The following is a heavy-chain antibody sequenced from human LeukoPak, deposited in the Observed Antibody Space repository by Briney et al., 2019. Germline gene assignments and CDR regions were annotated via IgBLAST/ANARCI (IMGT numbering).Heavy chain of an antibody. J-gene: IGHJ4*02. CDR1: GFTFSSYG. V-gene: IGHV3-33*06. CDR3: AKASYSSSWRVFDY. D-gene: IGHD6-13*01. CDR2: IWYDGSNK. Sequence: GGSLRLSCAASGFTFSSYGMHWVRQAPGKGLEWVAVIWYDGSNKYYADSVKGRFTISRDNSKNTLYLQMNSLRAEDTAVYYCAKASYSSSWRVFDYWGQGTLVTVSS.